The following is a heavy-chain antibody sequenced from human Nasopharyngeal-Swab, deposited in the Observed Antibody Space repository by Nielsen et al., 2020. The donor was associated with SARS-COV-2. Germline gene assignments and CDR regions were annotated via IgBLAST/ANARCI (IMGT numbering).Heavy chain of an antibody. CDR3: ARVPAVAASRIDY. J-gene: IGHJ4*02. D-gene: IGHD6-19*01. CDR2: INAGKGNT. CDR1: GYTLSNYA. V-gene: IGHV1-3*01. Sequence: ASVKVSCKASGYTLSNYAMYWVRQAPGQRPEFMGWINAGKGNTIYSQRFQGRVRISRDTSANTVYMELNRLRSEDTAVYYCARVPAVAASRIDYWGQGTRVTVSS.